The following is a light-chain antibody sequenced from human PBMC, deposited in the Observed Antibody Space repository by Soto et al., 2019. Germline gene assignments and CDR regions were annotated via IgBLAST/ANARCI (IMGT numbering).Light chain of an antibody. J-gene: IGKJ2*01. V-gene: IGKV3-20*01. CDR1: QSSSSSY. CDR3: QQYGTSPPYT. Sequence: EIVLTQSPGTLSLSPGERATLSCRASQSSSSSYLAWYQQKPGQAPRLLIYGASGRATGIPDRFSGSGSGTDFTLTISRLEPGDFAVYYCQQYGTSPPYTFGQGTKLEIK. CDR2: GAS.